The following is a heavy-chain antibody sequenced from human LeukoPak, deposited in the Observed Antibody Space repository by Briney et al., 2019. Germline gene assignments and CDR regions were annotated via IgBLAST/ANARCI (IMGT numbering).Heavy chain of an antibody. CDR3: ARGRTYCSSTSCYSNWFDP. Sequence: SETLPLTCAVYGGSFSGYYWSWIRQPPGKGLEWIGEINHSGSTNYNPSLKSRVTISVDTSKNQFSLKLSSVTAADTAVYYCARGRTYCSSTSCYSNWFDPWGQGTLVTVSS. D-gene: IGHD2-2*01. CDR2: INHSGST. J-gene: IGHJ5*02. CDR1: GGSFSGYY. V-gene: IGHV4-34*01.